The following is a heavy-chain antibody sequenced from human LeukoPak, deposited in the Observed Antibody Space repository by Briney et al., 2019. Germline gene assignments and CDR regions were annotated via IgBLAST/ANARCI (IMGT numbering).Heavy chain of an antibody. CDR2: IKQDGREK. D-gene: IGHD3-9*01. CDR3: ARVEDYDIWTGFDY. J-gene: IGHJ4*02. CDR1: GFTFSSYC. V-gene: IGHV3-7*01. Sequence: GGSLRLSCAASGFTFSSYCMSWVRQAPGKGLEWVANIKQDGREKYYVDSVKGRFTISRDNAKNSLYLQMNSLRAEDTAVYYCARVEDYDIWTGFDYWGQGTLVTVAS.